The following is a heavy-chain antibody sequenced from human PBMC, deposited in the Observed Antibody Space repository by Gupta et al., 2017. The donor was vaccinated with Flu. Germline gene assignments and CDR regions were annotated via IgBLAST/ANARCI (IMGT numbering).Heavy chain of an antibody. D-gene: IGHD5-12*01. CDR3: ARAPLSMAPLPYFDN. J-gene: IGHJ4*02. Sequence: QVQLQESGPGLVKPSGTLSLTCAVSGDSISSSTWWSWVRQPPGKGLEWLGDIHHSGSTNYNPALKSRVAMTVDKSKNHFSLKVNSVTAADTAIYYCARAPLSMAPLPYFDNWGQGTLVTVSS. CDR2: IHHSGST. V-gene: IGHV4-4*02. CDR1: GDSISSSTW.